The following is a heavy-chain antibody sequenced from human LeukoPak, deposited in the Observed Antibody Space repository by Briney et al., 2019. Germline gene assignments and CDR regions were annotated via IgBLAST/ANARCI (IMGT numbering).Heavy chain of an antibody. CDR2: INPSGGST. J-gene: IGHJ3*02. V-gene: IGHV1-46*01. CDR3: ARDSDERSSSFLGVAFDI. D-gene: IGHD6-6*01. CDR1: GYTFTSYY. Sequence: ASVKVSCKASGYTFTSYYMHWVRQAPGQGLEWMGIINPSGGSTSYAQKFQGRVTMTRDTSTSTVYMELSSLRSEDTAVYYCARDSDERSSSFLGVAFDIWGQGTMVTVSS.